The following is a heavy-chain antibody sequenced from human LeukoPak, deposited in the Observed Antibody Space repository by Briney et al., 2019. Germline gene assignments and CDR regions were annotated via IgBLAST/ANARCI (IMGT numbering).Heavy chain of an antibody. CDR3: AKGPLPRIDY. V-gene: IGHV3-7*01. J-gene: IGHJ4*02. CDR1: GFTFSDYW. CDR2: INQDGSEI. Sequence: GGSLRLSCAASGFTFSDYWMSWVRQAPGKGLEWVANINQDGSEIYYVDSVRGRFTISRDNAKKSLYLQMNSLRAEDTAVYYCAKGPLPRIDYWGQGTLVTVSS.